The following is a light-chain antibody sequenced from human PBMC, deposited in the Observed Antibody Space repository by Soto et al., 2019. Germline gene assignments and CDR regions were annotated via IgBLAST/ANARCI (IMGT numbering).Light chain of an antibody. J-gene: IGKJ1*01. CDR1: QGISSY. CDR2: AAS. CDR3: QQYYTFPRT. V-gene: IGKV1D-8*01. Sequence: VIWMTQSPSLLSASTGDRVTISCRISQGISSYLAWYQQKPGKAPELLIYAASTLQSGVPSRFSGGGSGTDFTLTISCLQSEDFATYYCQQYYTFPRTLGQGTKVDIK.